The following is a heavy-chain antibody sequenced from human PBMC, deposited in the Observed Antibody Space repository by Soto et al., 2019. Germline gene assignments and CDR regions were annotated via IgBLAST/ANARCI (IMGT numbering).Heavy chain of an antibody. V-gene: IGHV3-23*01. D-gene: IGHD2-2*01. J-gene: IGHJ4*02. CDR2: ISGSGASP. CDR1: GFTFSTYT. Sequence: GGPLRLPCAASGFTFSTYTMSWVRRAPGKGLEWVSAISGSGASPFYADSVQGRFTISRDNPKRTLYLQMNNLRAEDTAVYYCSKARCSTTNCYVPDYWGQGTLVTVSS. CDR3: SKARCSTTNCYVPDY.